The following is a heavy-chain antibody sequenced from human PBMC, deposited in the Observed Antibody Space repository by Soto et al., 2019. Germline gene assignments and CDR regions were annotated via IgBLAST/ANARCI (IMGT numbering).Heavy chain of an antibody. Sequence: GALRLSCEPSGFNFSSYGMSWVRQAPGKGLEWVSAISGSGGSTYYADSVKGRFTISRDNSKNTLYLQMNSLRAEDTAVYYCAKGSNYCGGDCYEDAFDIWGQGTMVTVSS. CDR1: GFNFSSYG. CDR3: AKGSNYCGGDCYEDAFDI. J-gene: IGHJ3*02. D-gene: IGHD2-21*01. V-gene: IGHV3-23*01. CDR2: ISGSGGST.